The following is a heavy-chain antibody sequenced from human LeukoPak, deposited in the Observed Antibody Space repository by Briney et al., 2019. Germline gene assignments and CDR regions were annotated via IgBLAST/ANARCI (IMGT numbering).Heavy chain of an antibody. CDR1: GGSISSGSYY. CDR3: AFGSSLARHYYYMDV. CDR2: IYTSGST. Sequence: PSQTLSLTCTVSGGSISSGSYYWRWIRQPAGKGLEWIGRIYTSGSTNYNPSLKSRVTISVDTSKNQFSLKLSSVTAADTAVYYCAFGSSLARHYYYMDVWGKGTTVTVSS. V-gene: IGHV4-61*02. J-gene: IGHJ6*03. D-gene: IGHD6-13*01.